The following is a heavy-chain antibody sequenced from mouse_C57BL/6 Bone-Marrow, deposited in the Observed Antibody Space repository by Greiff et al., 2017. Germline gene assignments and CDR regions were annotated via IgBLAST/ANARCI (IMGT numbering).Heavy chain of an antibody. J-gene: IGHJ3*01. Sequence: VQLQESGPELVKPGASVKISCKASGYAFSSSWMNWVKQRPGKGLEWIGRIYPGDGDTNYNGKFKGKATLTADKSSSTAYMQLSSLTSEDSAVYFCEGGLLRFWFAYWGQGTLVTVSA. V-gene: IGHV1-82*01. CDR1: GYAFSSSW. D-gene: IGHD2-3*01. CDR2: IYPGDGDT. CDR3: EGGLLRFWFAY.